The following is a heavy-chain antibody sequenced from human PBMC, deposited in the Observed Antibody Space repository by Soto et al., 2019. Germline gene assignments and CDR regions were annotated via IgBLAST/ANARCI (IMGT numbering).Heavy chain of an antibody. CDR3: ARDLGAQLVDY. CDR2: ISGYNGNT. CDR1: GYTFISYG. D-gene: IGHD1-26*01. J-gene: IGHJ4*02. V-gene: IGHV1-18*01. Sequence: QVQLVQSGAEVKKPGASVKVSCKASGYTFISYGITWVRQAPGQGLEWMGWISGYNGNTKYAQKLQGRVTMTTDTSTTTSYMELRSLRSDDTAVYYCARDLGAQLVDYWGQGTLVTVSS.